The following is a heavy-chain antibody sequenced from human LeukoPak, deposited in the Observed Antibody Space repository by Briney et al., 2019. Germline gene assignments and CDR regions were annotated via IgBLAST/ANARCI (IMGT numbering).Heavy chain of an antibody. V-gene: IGHV5-51*01. D-gene: IGHD3-3*01. J-gene: IGHJ5*02. CDR2: IYPGDSDT. CDR1: GYSLTSYW. Sequence: GESLKISCKGSGYSLTSYWIGWVRQMPGKGLEWMGIIYPGDSDTRYSPSFQGQVTISADKSISTAYLQWSSLKASDTAMYYCARQVGWSGYVNWFDPWGQGTLVTVSS. CDR3: ARQVGWSGYVNWFDP.